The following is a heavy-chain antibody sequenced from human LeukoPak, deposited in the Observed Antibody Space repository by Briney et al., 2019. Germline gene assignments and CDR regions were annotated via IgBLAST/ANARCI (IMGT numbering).Heavy chain of an antibody. Sequence: GGSLRLSCAASGFTFSSYAMHWVRQAPGKGLEWVAVISYDGSNKYYADSVKGRFTISRDNAKNTLYLQMNSLKTEDTAVYYCTTASSGMIVVGDAFDIWGQGTMVTVSS. D-gene: IGHD3-22*01. V-gene: IGHV3-30*04. CDR2: ISYDGSNK. CDR3: TTASSGMIVVGDAFDI. CDR1: GFTFSSYA. J-gene: IGHJ3*02.